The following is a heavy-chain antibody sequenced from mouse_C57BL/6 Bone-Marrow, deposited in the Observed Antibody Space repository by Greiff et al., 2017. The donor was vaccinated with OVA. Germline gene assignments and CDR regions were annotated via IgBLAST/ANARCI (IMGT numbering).Heavy chain of an antibody. Sequence: VQLQQPGAELVRPGTSVKLSCKASGYTFTSYWMHWVKQRPGQGLEWIGVIDPSDSYTNYNQKFKGKATLTVDTSSSTAYMQLSSLTSEDSAVYYCARGEGLLFAYWGQGTLVTVSA. CDR3: ARGEGLLFAY. J-gene: IGHJ3*01. V-gene: IGHV1-59*01. CDR2: IDPSDSYT. CDR1: GYTFTSYW. D-gene: IGHD2-10*01.